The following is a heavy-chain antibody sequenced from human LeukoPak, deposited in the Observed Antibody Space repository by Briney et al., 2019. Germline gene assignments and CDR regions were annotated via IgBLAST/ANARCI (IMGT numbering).Heavy chain of an antibody. CDR2: IKEDGSEK. Sequence: GGSLRLSCAASGFTFSNYWMTWVRQAPGKGLEWVANIKEDGSEKNYVDSVKGRFTISRDNSKNTLYLQMNSLRAEDTAVYYCAKSLVLFRSSSSDFDYWGQGTLVTVSS. V-gene: IGHV3-7*03. J-gene: IGHJ4*02. D-gene: IGHD6-6*01. CDR3: AKSLVLFRSSSSDFDY. CDR1: GFTFSNYW.